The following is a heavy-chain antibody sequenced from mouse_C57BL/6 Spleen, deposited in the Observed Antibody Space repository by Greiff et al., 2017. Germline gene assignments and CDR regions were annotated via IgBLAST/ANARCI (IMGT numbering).Heavy chain of an antibody. CDR2: IRLKSDNYAT. D-gene: IGHD2-1*01. Sequence: EVQLQESGGGLVQPGGSMKLSCVASGFTFSNYWMNWVRQSPEKGLEWVAQIRLKSDNYATHYAESVKGRFTISRDDSKSSVYLQMNNLRAEDTGIYYCTAGNSFFAYWGQGTLVTVSA. CDR3: TAGNSFFAY. CDR1: GFTFSNYW. J-gene: IGHJ3*01. V-gene: IGHV6-3*01.